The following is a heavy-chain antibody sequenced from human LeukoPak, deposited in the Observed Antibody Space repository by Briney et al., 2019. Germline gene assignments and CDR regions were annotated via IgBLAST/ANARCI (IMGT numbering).Heavy chain of an antibody. Sequence: GGSLRLSCAASGFTLSSYWMSWVRQAPGKGLEWVANIKQDGSEKYYVDSVKGRFTISRDNAKNSLYLQMNSLRAEDTAVYYCVTVTIDDAFDIWGQGTMVTVSS. CDR2: IKQDGSEK. V-gene: IGHV3-7*01. CDR3: VTVTIDDAFDI. D-gene: IGHD4-17*01. J-gene: IGHJ3*02. CDR1: GFTLSSYW.